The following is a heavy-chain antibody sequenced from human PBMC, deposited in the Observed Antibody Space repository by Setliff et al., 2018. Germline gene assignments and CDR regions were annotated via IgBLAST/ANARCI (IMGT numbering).Heavy chain of an antibody. CDR2: IYSEGTT. J-gene: IGHJ4*02. CDR3: ARGRLLYVGDSHYFDI. V-gene: IGHV4-61*09. D-gene: IGHD4-17*01. CDR1: GDSLTSGPYY. Sequence: SETLSLTCTVSGDSLTSGPYYWTWVRQPAGKGLEWIGHIYSEGTTNYSPSLRSRVTISSDTSKNQLSLQLNSVTATDTAVYYCARGRLLYVGDSHYFDIWGQGTLVTVSS.